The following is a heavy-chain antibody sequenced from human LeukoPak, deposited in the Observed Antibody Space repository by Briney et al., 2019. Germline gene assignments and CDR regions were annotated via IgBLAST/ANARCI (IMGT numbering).Heavy chain of an antibody. J-gene: IGHJ3*02. CDR3: ARDGIEMATIDAFDI. V-gene: IGHV1-2*02. CDR1: GYTFTGYY. Sequence: GASVKVSCKASGYTFTGYYMHWVRQAPGQGLEWMGWINPNSGGTNYAQKFQGGVTMTRDTSISTAYMELSRLRSDDTAVYYCARDGIEMATIDAFDIWGQGTMVTVPS. D-gene: IGHD5-24*01. CDR2: INPNSGGT.